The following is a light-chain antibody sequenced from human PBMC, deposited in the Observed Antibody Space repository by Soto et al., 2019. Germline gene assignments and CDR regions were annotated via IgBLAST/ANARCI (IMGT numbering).Light chain of an antibody. V-gene: IGKV1-27*01. Sequence: DVQMTQSPSSLSASVGDRVTITCRASQGISNYLAWYQQKPGKVPKLLIYAASTLQSGVPSRFSGSGSGTDFTLTISSLQPEAVATPKLTFVLGTKVDIK. CDR2: AAS. CDR3: T. CDR1: QGISNY. J-gene: IGKJ3*01.